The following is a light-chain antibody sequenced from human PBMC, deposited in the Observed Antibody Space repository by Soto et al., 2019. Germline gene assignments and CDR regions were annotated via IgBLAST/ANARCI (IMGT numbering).Light chain of an antibody. V-gene: IGKV1-9*01. CDR3: QQVNDYPIT. Sequence: IPFNQSPSFPSSSVWDSVTLACPASQDIKSYLAWYQQKPGKAPKLLIYPASTLQTGVPSRFSGSGSGTEFTLTISSLQPEDFATYHCQQVNDYPITFGQGTRLEIK. CDR2: PAS. J-gene: IGKJ5*01. CDR1: QDIKSY.